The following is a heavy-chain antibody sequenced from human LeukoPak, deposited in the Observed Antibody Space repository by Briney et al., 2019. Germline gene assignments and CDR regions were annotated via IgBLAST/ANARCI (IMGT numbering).Heavy chain of an antibody. J-gene: IGHJ4*02. CDR1: GFTFSYVY. V-gene: IGHV3-11*01. CDR2: ISGDGANI. Sequence: GGSLRLSCAASGFTFSYVYMTWIRQAPGKGLEWVSYISGDGANIFYADSVKGRFTVSRDNAKNSLYLQMNSLRAEDTAVYYCAKSIVAVAGTDYWGQGTLVTVSS. CDR3: AKSIVAVAGTDY. D-gene: IGHD6-19*01.